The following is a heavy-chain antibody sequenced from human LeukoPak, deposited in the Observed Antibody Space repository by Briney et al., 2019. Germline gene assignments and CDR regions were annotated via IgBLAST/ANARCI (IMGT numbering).Heavy chain of an antibody. J-gene: IGHJ6*02. CDR1: GYTFTSYG. D-gene: IGHD5-12*01. CDR3: ARDVLRLGEISSYGMDV. Sequence: ASVKVSCKASGYTFTSYGISWVRQAPGQGLEWMGWISAYNGNTNYAQKLQGRVTMTTDTSTSTAYMELRSLRSDDTAVYYCARDVLRLGEISSYGMDVWGQGTTVTVSS. CDR2: ISAYNGNT. V-gene: IGHV1-18*01.